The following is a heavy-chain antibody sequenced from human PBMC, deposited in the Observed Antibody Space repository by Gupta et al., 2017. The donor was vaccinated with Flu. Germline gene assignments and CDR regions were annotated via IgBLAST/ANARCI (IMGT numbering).Heavy chain of an antibody. J-gene: IGHJ6*02. CDR2: ISSSSSYI. Sequence: WVSSISSSSSYIYYADSVKGRFTISRDNAKNSLYLQMNSLRAEDTAVYYCARGGVFDLWSGYYSIYYYGMDVWGQGTTVTVSS. CDR3: ARGGVFDLWSGYYSIYYYGMDV. V-gene: IGHV3-21*01. D-gene: IGHD3-3*01.